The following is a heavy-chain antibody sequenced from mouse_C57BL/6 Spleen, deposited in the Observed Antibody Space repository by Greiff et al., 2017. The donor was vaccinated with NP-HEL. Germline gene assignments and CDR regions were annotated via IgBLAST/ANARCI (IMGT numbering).Heavy chain of an antibody. CDR1: GYSITSGYY. CDR3: ARDSSGYVDYAMDY. Sequence: EVQLQQSGPGLVKPSQSLSLTCSVTGYSITSGYYWNWIRQFPGNKLEWMGYISYDGSNNYNPSLKNRISITRDTSKNQFFLKLNSVTTEDTATYYCARDSSGYVDYAMDYWGQGTSVTVSS. J-gene: IGHJ4*01. V-gene: IGHV3-6*01. D-gene: IGHD3-2*02. CDR2: ISYDGSN.